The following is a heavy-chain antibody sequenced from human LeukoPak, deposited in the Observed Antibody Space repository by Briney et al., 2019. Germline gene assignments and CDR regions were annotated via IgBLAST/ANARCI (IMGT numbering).Heavy chain of an antibody. V-gene: IGHV1-69*13. CDR3: AREGLNSGLFDY. D-gene: IGHD5-12*01. J-gene: IGHJ4*02. CDR1: GGTFSSYA. CDR2: IIPIFGTA. Sequence: GASVKVSCKASGGTFSSYAISWVRQAPGQGLEWMGGIIPIFGTANYAQKFQGRVTITADESTSTAYMELSSLRSEDTAVYYCAREGLNSGLFDYWGQGTLVTVSS.